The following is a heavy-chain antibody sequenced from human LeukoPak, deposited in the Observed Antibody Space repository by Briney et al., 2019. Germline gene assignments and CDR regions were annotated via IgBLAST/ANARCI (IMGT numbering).Heavy chain of an antibody. CDR2: IFHNGST. V-gene: IGHV4-38-2*02. J-gene: IGHJ6*04. Sequence: SETLSLTCTVSGYSISSGYYWGWIRQPPGKGLEWIGTIFHNGSTYYNPSLKSRVTISVDTSKNQFSLKLSSVTAADTAVYYCARGVVPAARDVWGKGTTVTVSS. CDR3: ARGVVPAARDV. CDR1: GYSISSGYY. D-gene: IGHD2-2*01.